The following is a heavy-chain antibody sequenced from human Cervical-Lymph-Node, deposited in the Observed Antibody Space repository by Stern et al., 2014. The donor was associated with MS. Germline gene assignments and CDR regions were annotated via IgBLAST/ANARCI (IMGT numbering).Heavy chain of an antibody. J-gene: IGHJ4*02. CDR2: IDDTGRT. CDR1: GGSISSSYY. D-gene: IGHD4-11*01. CDR3: VRQVTVRSRFDY. V-gene: IGHV4-39*01. Sequence: QLQLQESGPGLVKPSETLSRTCTVSGGSISSSYYWGWIRQSSGKGLEWIGSIDDTGRTFYNPSLKSRVTIPLATSNNQFSLKLGSVTAADTAVYYCVRQVTVRSRFDYWGQGTLVTVSS.